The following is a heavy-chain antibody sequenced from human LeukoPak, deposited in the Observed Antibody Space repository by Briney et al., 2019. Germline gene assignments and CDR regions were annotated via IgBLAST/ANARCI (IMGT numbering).Heavy chain of an antibody. CDR3: ARDAHIVRGVNPLDY. Sequence: GGSLRLSCAASGFTFSNFAMSWVRQAPGKGLEWVSAISGGGVSTYYADSVKGRFTISRDNAKNSLYLQMNSLRDEDTAVYYCARDAHIVRGVNPLDYWGQGTLVTVSS. J-gene: IGHJ4*02. CDR1: GFTFSNFA. CDR2: ISGGGVST. D-gene: IGHD3-10*01. V-gene: IGHV3-23*01.